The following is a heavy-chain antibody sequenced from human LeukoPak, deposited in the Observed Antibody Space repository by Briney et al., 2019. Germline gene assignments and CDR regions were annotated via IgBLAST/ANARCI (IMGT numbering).Heavy chain of an antibody. J-gene: IGHJ6*03. Sequence: ASVKVSCKASGYTFTGYYMHWVRQAPGQGLEWMGWINPNSGGTNYAQKFQGRVTMTRDTSISTAYMELSRLRSDDTAVYYCASGSAAAGTPSHYYYYYMDVWGKGTTVTVSS. V-gene: IGHV1-2*02. CDR1: GYTFTGYY. CDR2: INPNSGGT. CDR3: ASGSAAAGTPSHYYYYYMDV. D-gene: IGHD6-13*01.